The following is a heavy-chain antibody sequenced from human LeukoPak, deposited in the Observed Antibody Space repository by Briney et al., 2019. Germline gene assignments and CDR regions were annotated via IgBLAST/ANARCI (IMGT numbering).Heavy chain of an antibody. Sequence: SETLSLTCTVSGGPISSYYWSWIRQPPGKGLEWIGYIYYSGSTKYNPSLKSRVTISVDTSKNQVSLRLSSVTAADTAVYYCASGSYYFDYWGQGTLVTVSS. CDR3: ASGSYYFDY. J-gene: IGHJ4*02. V-gene: IGHV4-59*01. D-gene: IGHD1-26*01. CDR2: IYYSGST. CDR1: GGPISSYY.